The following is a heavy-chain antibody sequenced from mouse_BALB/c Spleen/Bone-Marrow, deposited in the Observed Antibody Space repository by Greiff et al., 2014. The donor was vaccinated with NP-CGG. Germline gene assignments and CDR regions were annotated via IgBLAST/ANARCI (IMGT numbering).Heavy chain of an antibody. D-gene: IGHD2-1*01. J-gene: IGHJ1*01. CDR2: ISYSGST. Sequence: EVQLQQSGPGLVKPSQSLSLTCTVTGYSITSDYAWNWIRQFPGNKLEWMGYISYSGSTSYNPSLKSRISITRDTSKNQFFLQLNSVTTEDTATYYCAGNYRYFDVWGAGTTVTVSS. CDR1: GYSITSDYA. V-gene: IGHV3-2*02. CDR3: AGNYRYFDV.